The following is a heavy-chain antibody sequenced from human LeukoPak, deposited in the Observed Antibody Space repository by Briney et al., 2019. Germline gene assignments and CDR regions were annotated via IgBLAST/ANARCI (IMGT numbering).Heavy chain of an antibody. Sequence: GGSLRLSCAASGFTFSSYGMHWVRQAPGKGLEWVANIKQDGSEKYYVDSVKGRFTISRDNAKNSLYLQMNSLRAEDTAVYYCARRYCSSTSCYQYYFDYWGQGTLVTVSS. CDR3: ARRYCSSTSCYQYYFDY. CDR2: IKQDGSEK. V-gene: IGHV3-7*01. CDR1: GFTFSSYG. D-gene: IGHD2-2*01. J-gene: IGHJ4*02.